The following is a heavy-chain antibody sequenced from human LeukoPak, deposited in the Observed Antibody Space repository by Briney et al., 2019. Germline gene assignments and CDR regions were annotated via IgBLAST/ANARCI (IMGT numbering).Heavy chain of an antibody. CDR3: AKSGGRNDFNY. J-gene: IGHJ4*02. V-gene: IGHV3-30*02. Sequence: PGGSLRLSCAASGFTFSSYGMHRVRQAPGKGLDWVAFISSGGSETYYADSVKGRFTISRDNSKNTLFLQMNSLTTEDTGVYYCAKSGGRNDFNYWGQGTLVTVSS. CDR1: GFTFSSYG. CDR2: ISSGGSET. D-gene: IGHD1-1*01.